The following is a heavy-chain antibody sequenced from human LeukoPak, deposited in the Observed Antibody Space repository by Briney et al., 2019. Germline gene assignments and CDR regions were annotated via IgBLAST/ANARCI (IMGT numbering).Heavy chain of an antibody. D-gene: IGHD3-22*01. V-gene: IGHV4-59*01. Sequence: PSETLSLTCTVSGGSISSYYWSWIRQPPGKGLEWIGYIYYSGSTNYNPSLKSRVTISVDTSKNQFSLKLISVTAADTAVYYCAXXDYYDSSGYQEGTWXDPXGQXXXXTV. CDR1: GGSISSYY. CDR2: IYYSGST. CDR3: AXXDYYDSSGYQEGTWXDP. J-gene: IGHJ5*02.